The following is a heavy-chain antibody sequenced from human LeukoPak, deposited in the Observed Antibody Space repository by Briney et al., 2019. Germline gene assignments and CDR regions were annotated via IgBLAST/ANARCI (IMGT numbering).Heavy chain of an antibody. CDR1: GYTFTAYY. D-gene: IGHD1-7*01. CDR2: INPKSGGT. CDR3: ARDRNWNYDY. Sequence: GAAVKVSCKASGYTFTAYYIHWVRQAPGQGLEWMGWINPKSGGTKYEQKFQGRVTMTKDTSISTAYMELSSLRSDDTAVYYCARDRNWNYDYWGQGTLVTVSS. V-gene: IGHV1-2*02. J-gene: IGHJ4*02.